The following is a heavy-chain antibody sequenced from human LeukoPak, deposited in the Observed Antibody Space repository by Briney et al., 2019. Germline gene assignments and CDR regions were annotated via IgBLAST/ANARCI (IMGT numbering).Heavy chain of an antibody. CDR1: GXTFSRYW. Sequence: QPGGSLRLSWAASGXTFSRYWMHWVRQAPGVGLVWVSRINSDGRSTNFADSVKGRFTISRDNAKNTLYLQTNSLRAEDTAVYYCAREMVGPTGFNYWGQGTLVTVSS. V-gene: IGHV3-74*01. J-gene: IGHJ4*02. CDR2: INSDGRST. D-gene: IGHD1-26*01. CDR3: AREMVGPTGFNY.